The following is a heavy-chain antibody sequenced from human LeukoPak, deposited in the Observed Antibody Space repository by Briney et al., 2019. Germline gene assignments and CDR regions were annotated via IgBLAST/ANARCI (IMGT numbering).Heavy chain of an antibody. CDR1: GYTFTGYY. J-gene: IGHJ4*02. D-gene: IGHD3-22*01. CDR2: INPNSGGT. V-gene: IGHV1-2*02. Sequence: GASVKVSCKASGYTFTGYYMHWVRQAPGQGLEWMGWINPNSGGTNYAQKFQGRVTMTRDTSISTAYMELSRLRSDDTAVYYCARGQFSTMIVVAAFDYWGQGTLVTVSS. CDR3: ARGQFSTMIVVAAFDY.